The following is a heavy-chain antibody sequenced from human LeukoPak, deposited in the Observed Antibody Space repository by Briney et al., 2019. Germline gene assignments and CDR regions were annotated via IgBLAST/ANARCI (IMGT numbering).Heavy chain of an antibody. V-gene: IGHV4-30-4*01. CDR1: GGSISSGDYY. Sequence: SETLSLTCTVSGGSISSGDYYWSWIRQPPGKGLGWIGYIYYSGSTYYNPSLTSRVTISVDKSKNQFSLKLSSVTAADTAVYYCAREYCSGGSCYSGYFDYWGQGTLVTVSS. CDR2: IYYSGST. CDR3: AREYCSGGSCYSGYFDY. J-gene: IGHJ4*02. D-gene: IGHD2-15*01.